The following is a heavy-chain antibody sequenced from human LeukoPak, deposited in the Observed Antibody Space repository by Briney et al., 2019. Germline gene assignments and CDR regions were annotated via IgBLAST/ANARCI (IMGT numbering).Heavy chain of an antibody. CDR2: IYYSGST. Sequence: SETLSLTCTVSGGSISSYYWSWIRQPPGKGLEWIGYIYYSGSTNYNPSLKSRVTISVDTSKNQFSLKLSSVTAADTAVYYCAREGSGSYVNWFDPWGQGTLVAVSS. CDR1: GGSISSYY. J-gene: IGHJ5*02. CDR3: AREGSGSYVNWFDP. D-gene: IGHD3-10*01. V-gene: IGHV4-59*01.